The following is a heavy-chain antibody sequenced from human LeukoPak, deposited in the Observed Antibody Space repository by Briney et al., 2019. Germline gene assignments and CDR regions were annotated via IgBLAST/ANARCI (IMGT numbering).Heavy chain of an antibody. J-gene: IGHJ5*02. Sequence: ASVKVSCKASGYTFTSYGISWVRQAPGQGLEWMGWISAYNGNTNYAQKLQGRVTMTTDTSTSTAYMELRSLRTDYTAVYYCARDRPYGSVDDVVDPWGQGTLVTVSS. CDR2: ISAYNGNT. V-gene: IGHV1-18*01. CDR3: ARDRPYGSVDDVVDP. D-gene: IGHD3-10*01. CDR1: GYTFTSYG.